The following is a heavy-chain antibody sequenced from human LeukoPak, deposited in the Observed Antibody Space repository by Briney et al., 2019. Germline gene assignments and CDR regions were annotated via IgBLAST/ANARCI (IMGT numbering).Heavy chain of an antibody. D-gene: IGHD6-19*01. Sequence: PGGSLRLSCAAPEFPFNTKTISWVRQAPGKGLGWGAKMKEDGSDVKYVDSVRGRFTISRDNAKDSLFLEMNSLRDDDTAVYYCVRGGAVAGRFEAWGQGTQVTVSS. CDR2: MKEDGSDV. J-gene: IGHJ5*02. V-gene: IGHV3-7*01. CDR3: VRGGAVAGRFEA. CDR1: EFPFNTKT.